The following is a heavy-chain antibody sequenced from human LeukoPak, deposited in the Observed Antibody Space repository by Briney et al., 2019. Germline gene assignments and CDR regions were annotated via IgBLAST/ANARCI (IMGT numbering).Heavy chain of an antibody. CDR2: INPGGGST. CDR3: ARDPGSGSYNLRYYFDY. D-gene: IGHD1-26*01. V-gene: IGHV1-46*01. J-gene: IGHJ4*02. Sequence: GASVKVSCKASGYTFTGYYMHWVRQAPGQGLEWMGIINPGGGSTSYAQKFQGRVTMTRDTSTSTVYMELSSLRSEDTAVYYCARDPGSGSYNLRYYFDYWGQGTLVTVSS. CDR1: GYTFTGYY.